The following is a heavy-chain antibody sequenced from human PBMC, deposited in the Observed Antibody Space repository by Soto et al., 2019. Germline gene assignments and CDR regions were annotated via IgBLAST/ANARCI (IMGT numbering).Heavy chain of an antibody. J-gene: IGHJ4*02. V-gene: IGHV3-23*01. CDR3: AKRRGAGGHFDY. CDR1: VFTFSSYA. CDR2: VSIGGST. D-gene: IGHD2-15*01. Sequence: GGSLRLSCAASVFTFSSYAMGWVRQGPGKGLEWVAVVSIGGSTHYADSVRGRFTISRDNSKNTLSLQMNSLTAEDTAVYFCAKRRGAGGHFDYWGQGALVTVSS.